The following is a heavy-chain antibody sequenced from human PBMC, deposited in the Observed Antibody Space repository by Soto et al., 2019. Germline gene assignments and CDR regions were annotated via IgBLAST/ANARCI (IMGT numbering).Heavy chain of an antibody. Sequence: HPGGSLRLSCAASGFTFSSYAIKWVRQAPGKGLEWVSLIGESGTPTYYADSVKGRFTISRDNSGNTLFLQMYSLRDEDTAVYYCARDHFGSGWYLYRSCTTVYGKDVWGQGTTVLGSS. CDR2: IGESGTPT. J-gene: IGHJ6*02. CDR1: GFTFSSYA. CDR3: ARDHFGSGWYLYRSCTTVYGKDV. V-gene: IGHV3-23*01. D-gene: IGHD6-19*01.